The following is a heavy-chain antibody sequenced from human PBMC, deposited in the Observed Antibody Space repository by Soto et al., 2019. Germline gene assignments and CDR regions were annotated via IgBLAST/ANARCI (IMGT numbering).Heavy chain of an antibody. Sequence: SETLSLTCDVSGASITTYYWSWIRQAPGKGLEWIGNVYHTGSTDYNSSLRSRVTISVDTSKNQFSLNMNSVAAADTAVYYCARRLFGSGWTLDSWGQGALVTVSS. CDR2: VYHTGST. D-gene: IGHD6-19*01. J-gene: IGHJ4*02. CDR1: GASITTYY. CDR3: ARRLFGSGWTLDS. V-gene: IGHV4-59*13.